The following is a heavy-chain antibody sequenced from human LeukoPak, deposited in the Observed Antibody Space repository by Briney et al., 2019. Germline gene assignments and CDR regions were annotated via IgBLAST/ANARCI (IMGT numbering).Heavy chain of an antibody. CDR2: FDPEDGET. D-gene: IGHD6-19*01. V-gene: IGHV1-24*01. CDR3: ARGSNLVAVAGTSSPYNWFDP. CDR1: GYTLTELS. Sequence: ASVKVSCKVSGYTLTELSMHWVRQAPGKGLEWMGGFDPEDGETIYAQKFQGRVTMTEDTSTDTAYMELSSLRSEDTAVYYCARGSNLVAVAGTSSPYNWFDPWGQGTLVTVSS. J-gene: IGHJ5*02.